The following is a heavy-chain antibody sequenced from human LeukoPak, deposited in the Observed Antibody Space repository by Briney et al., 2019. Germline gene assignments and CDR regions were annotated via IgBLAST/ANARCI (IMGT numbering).Heavy chain of an antibody. J-gene: IGHJ6*03. CDR2: IRYDGSNQ. Sequence: GGSLRLSCAASGFTFSSYGMHWVRQAPGKGLKWVAFIRYDGSNQYYADSVKGRFTISRDNSKNTLYLQMNSLRAEDTAVYYCAEDGYSAGYYYYYMDVWGKGTTVTVSS. V-gene: IGHV3-30*02. CDR1: GFTFSSYG. CDR3: AEDGYSAGYYYYYMDV. D-gene: IGHD4-23*01.